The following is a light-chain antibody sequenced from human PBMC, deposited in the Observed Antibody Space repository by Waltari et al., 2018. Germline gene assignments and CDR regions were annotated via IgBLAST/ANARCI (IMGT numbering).Light chain of an antibody. Sequence: QSTLTQPRSVSGSPGQSVTISCTGTNSDVGGSKYVSWYQLHPGKAPKLMIYDVTKRPSGVSDRFSGSKSGNTASLTISGLQTDDEADYYCCSYAGFSWVFGGGTELTVL. CDR3: CSYAGFSWV. CDR2: DVT. V-gene: IGLV2-11*01. J-gene: IGLJ3*02. CDR1: NSDVGGSKY.